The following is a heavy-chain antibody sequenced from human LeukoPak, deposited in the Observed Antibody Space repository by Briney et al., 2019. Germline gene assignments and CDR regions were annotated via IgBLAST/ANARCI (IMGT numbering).Heavy chain of an antibody. CDR1: GGSFSGYY. V-gene: IGHV4-34*01. D-gene: IGHD3-10*01. CDR3: ARGLTIWFGESDDAFDI. CDR2: INHSGST. Sequence: SETLSLTCAVYGGSFSGYYRSWIRQPPGKGLEWIGEINHSGSTNYNPSLKSRVTISVDTSKNQFSLKLSSVTAADTAVYYCARGLTIWFGESDDAFDIWGQGTMVTVSS. J-gene: IGHJ3*02.